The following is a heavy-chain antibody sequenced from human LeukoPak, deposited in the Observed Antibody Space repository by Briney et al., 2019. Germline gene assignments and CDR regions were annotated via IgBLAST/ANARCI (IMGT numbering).Heavy chain of an antibody. CDR2: IKEDGSEK. CDR3: ARDPPYYYDSSGYEGGDY. CDR1: RFSISTYW. J-gene: IGHJ4*02. D-gene: IGHD3-22*01. Sequence: GGSLRLSCAASRFSISTYWMSWVRQAPGKGLEWVANIKEDGSEKYYVDSVKGRFTISRDNAKNSLYLQMNSLRAEDTAVYYCARDPPYYYDSSGYEGGDYWGQGTLVTVSS. V-gene: IGHV3-7*01.